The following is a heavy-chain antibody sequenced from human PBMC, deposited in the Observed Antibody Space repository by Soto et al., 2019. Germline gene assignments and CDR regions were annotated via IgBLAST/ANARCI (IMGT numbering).Heavy chain of an antibody. J-gene: IGHJ4*01. V-gene: IGHV3-33*01. D-gene: IGHD3-22*01. CDR1: GFTFSSYG. CDR3: ARDDYDSSGYYYVDY. CDR2: IWYDGSNK. Sequence: QVQLVESGGGVVQPGRSLRLSCAASGFTFSSYGMHWVHQAPGKGLEWVAVIWYDGSNKYYADSLKGRFTISRDNSKKTLYLQVNSLRAEDTAVYFCARDDYDSSGYYYVDYWGQGTLVTVSS.